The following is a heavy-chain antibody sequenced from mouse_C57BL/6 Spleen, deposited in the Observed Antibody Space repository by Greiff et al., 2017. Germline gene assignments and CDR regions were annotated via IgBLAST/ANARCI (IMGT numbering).Heavy chain of an antibody. D-gene: IGHD2-3*01. CDR3: AREEDGYYSFAY. CDR1: GYTFTSYW. Sequence: VQLQQSGAELVKPGASVKMSCKASGYTFTSYWITWVKQRPGQGLEWIGDIYPGSGSTNYNEKFKSKATLTVDTSSSTAYMQLSSLTSEDSAVYYCAREEDGYYSFAYWGQGTLVTVSA. CDR2: IYPGSGST. V-gene: IGHV1-55*01. J-gene: IGHJ3*01.